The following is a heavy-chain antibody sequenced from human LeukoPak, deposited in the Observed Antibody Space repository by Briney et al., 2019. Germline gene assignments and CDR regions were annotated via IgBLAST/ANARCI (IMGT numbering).Heavy chain of an antibody. V-gene: IGHV3-74*01. D-gene: IGHD6-19*01. J-gene: IGHJ4*02. CDR1: GFTFSKYW. CDR2: INTDGTVT. Sequence: PGGSLRLSCAASGFTFSKYWMLWVRQAPGKGLESVSRINTDGTVTTYADSVKGRFTVSRDNADNTMFLQMNSVRDDDEAVYYCATKQWLAPPPDSWGQGTPVTVSS. CDR3: ATKQWLAPPPDS.